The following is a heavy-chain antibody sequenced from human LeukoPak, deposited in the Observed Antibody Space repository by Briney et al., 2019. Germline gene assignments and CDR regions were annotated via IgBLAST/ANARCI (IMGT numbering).Heavy chain of an antibody. CDR2: INPNSGGT. CDR1: AYTFTNYY. V-gene: IGHV1-2*02. CDR3: ARDSAVAGTH. Sequence: ASVKVSCKASAYTFTNYYMHWVRQAPGQGLEWMGWINPNSGGTNYAQKFQDRVTMTRDTSISTAYMELSRLRSDDTAVYYCARDSAVAGTHWGQGTLVTVSS. J-gene: IGHJ4*02. D-gene: IGHD6-19*01.